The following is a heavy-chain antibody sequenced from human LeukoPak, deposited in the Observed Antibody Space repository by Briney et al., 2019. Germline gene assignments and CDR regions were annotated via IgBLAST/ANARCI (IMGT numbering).Heavy chain of an antibody. CDR1: GGSFSGYH. Sequence: SETLSLTCAVYGGSFSGYHWSWIRQPPGKGLEWIGEINHSGSTNYNPSLKSRVTISVDTSKNQFSLKLSSVTAADTAVYYCARTYDFWSGYYLDYWGQGTLVTVSS. V-gene: IGHV4-34*01. CDR3: ARTYDFWSGYYLDY. J-gene: IGHJ4*02. D-gene: IGHD3-3*01. CDR2: INHSGST.